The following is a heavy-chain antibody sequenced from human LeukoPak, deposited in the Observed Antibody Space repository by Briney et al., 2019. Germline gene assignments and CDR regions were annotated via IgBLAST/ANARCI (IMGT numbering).Heavy chain of an antibody. Sequence: ASVKVSCKASGYTFTSYYMNWVRQAPGQGLEWMGIINPSSGRTTYAQKFQGRVTMTRDTSTSTVYMELTSLRSGDTAVFYCARGGLPARSWFDPWGQGTLVTVSS. V-gene: IGHV1-46*01. CDR1: GYTFTSYY. CDR3: ARGGLPARSWFDP. D-gene: IGHD3/OR15-3a*01. J-gene: IGHJ5*02. CDR2: INPSSGRT.